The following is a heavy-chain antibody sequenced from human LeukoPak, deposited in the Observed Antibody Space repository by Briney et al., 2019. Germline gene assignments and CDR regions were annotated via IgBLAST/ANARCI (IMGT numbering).Heavy chain of an antibody. CDR2: INSDVSST. D-gene: IGHD3-16*01. J-gene: IGHJ4*02. CDR1: GFTFSSYW. Sequence: GGSLRLSCAASGFTFSSYWMHWVRQAPGKGLVWVSRINSDVSSTSYADSVKGRFTISRDNAKNTLYLQMNSLRAEDTAVYYCARDGGTQCFDYWGQGTLVTVSS. V-gene: IGHV3-74*01. CDR3: ARDGGTQCFDY.